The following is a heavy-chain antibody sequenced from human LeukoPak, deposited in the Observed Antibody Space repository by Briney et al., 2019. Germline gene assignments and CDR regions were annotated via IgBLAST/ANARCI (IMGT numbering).Heavy chain of an antibody. CDR2: ISSSGSTI. Sequence: PGGSLRLSCAASGFTFSDYYMSWLRQAPGKGLEWVSYISSSGSTIYYADSVKGRFTISRDNAKNSLYLQMNSLRAEDTAVYYCARWCSSVFQQLLDSSCDYWGQGTLVTVSS. CDR1: GFTFSDYY. J-gene: IGHJ4*02. D-gene: IGHD2-2*01. CDR3: ARWCSSVFQQLLDSSCDY. V-gene: IGHV3-11*04.